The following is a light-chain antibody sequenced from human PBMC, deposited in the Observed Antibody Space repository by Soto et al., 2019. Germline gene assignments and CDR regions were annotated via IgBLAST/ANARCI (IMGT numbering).Light chain of an antibody. CDR3: QQYNNWPRT. CDR1: QSVSGN. J-gene: IGKJ1*01. V-gene: IGKV3-15*01. CDR2: GAS. Sequence: EIVMTQSPATLSVSPGERATLSCRASQSVSGNLDWYQQKPGQAPRLLIYGASTRATGIPARFSGSESGTEFTLSISSMQSEDFAVSYCQQYNNWPRTFGQGTKVEIK.